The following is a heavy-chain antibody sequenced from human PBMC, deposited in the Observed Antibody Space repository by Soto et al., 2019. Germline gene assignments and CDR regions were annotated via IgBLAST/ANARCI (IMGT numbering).Heavy chain of an antibody. CDR3: ARGWGYDSNDYYYAY. J-gene: IGHJ4*02. CDR2: IIPIFGTA. D-gene: IGHD3-22*01. CDR1: GGTFSRHA. V-gene: IGHV1-69*01. Sequence: QVQLVQSGAEVRKPGSSVKVSCKASGGTFSRHAISWVRQAPGQGLEWMGGIIPIFGTANHAQKFQGRVTIIADESTSTVDMDLSSLRSEDTAMYYCARGWGYDSNDYYYAYWGQGTLVIVSS.